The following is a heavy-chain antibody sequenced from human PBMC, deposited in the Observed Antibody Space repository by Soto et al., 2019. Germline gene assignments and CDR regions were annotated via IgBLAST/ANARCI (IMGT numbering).Heavy chain of an antibody. Sequence: SEPLSLTCSVSGGSVSNKTYYWSWIRHPPGNRLEWIGYVYYSGTTNYNPSLKGRVTISVDLSKNQFSLRLSSVTTADTALYYCARTTAVPNTLRSRYFFDYWGQGTLVTVYS. CDR1: GGSVSNKTYY. V-gene: IGHV4-61*01. CDR3: ARTTAVPNTLRSRYFFDY. CDR2: VYYSGTT. D-gene: IGHD4-17*01. J-gene: IGHJ4*02.